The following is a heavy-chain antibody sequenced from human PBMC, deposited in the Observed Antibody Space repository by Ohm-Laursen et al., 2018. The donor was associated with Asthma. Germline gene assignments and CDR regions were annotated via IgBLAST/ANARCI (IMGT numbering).Heavy chain of an antibody. Sequence: GSLRLSCTASGFTFSSYWMHWVRQAPGKGLVWVSRINSDGSSTSYADSVKGRFTISRDNAKNTLYLQMNSLRAEDTAVYYCARANFDSSGYYHPIYYGMDVWGQGTTVTVSS. CDR2: INSDGSST. CDR3: ARANFDSSGYYHPIYYGMDV. CDR1: GFTFSSYW. J-gene: IGHJ6*02. D-gene: IGHD3-22*01. V-gene: IGHV3-74*01.